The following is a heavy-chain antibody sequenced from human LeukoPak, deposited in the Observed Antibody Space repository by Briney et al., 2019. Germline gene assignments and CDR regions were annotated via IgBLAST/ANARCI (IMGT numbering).Heavy chain of an antibody. V-gene: IGHV3-15*01. J-gene: IGHJ3*02. CDR3: TTTQGGTSFDAFGI. CDR1: GFTFNNAW. D-gene: IGHD1-1*01. CDR2: VKGKTDGGTR. Sequence: PGGSLRLSCAASGFTFNNAWMSWVRQAPGKGLEWVGRVKGKTDGGTRDYAAPVKDRFTISRDDSKNTLYLQMNSLKIEDTGIYYCTTTQGGTSFDAFGIGGQGTMVTVSS.